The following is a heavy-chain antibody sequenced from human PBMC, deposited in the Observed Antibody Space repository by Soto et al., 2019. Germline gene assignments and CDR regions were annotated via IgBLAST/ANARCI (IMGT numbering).Heavy chain of an antibody. CDR1: GYSFTSYW. Sequence: GESLKISCKGSGYSFTSYWIGWVRQMPGKGLEWMGIIYPGDSDTRYSPSFQGQVTISADKSISTAYLQWSSLKASDTAMYFCARTYYDYIWGSYRPDAFDIWGQGTMVTVSS. J-gene: IGHJ3*02. D-gene: IGHD3-16*02. CDR3: ARTYYDYIWGSYRPDAFDI. V-gene: IGHV5-51*01. CDR2: IYPGDSDT.